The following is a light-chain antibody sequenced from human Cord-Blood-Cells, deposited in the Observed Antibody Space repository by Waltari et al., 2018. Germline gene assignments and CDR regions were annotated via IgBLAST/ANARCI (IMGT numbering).Light chain of an antibody. CDR2: DGH. V-gene: IGLV2-23*01. Sequence: QSALTQPASVSGSPGQSSTISCTGTSSDGGGANLVSWYQQHPGKAPKLMIFDGHKRPSGVSNRFSGSKSGNTASLTTSGLQAEDEADYYCCSYAGSSTWVFGGGTKLTVL. CDR1: SSDGGGANL. J-gene: IGLJ3*02. CDR3: CSYAGSSTWV.